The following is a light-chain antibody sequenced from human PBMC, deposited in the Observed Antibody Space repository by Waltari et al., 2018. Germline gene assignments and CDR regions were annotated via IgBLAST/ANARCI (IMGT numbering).Light chain of an antibody. V-gene: IGKV3-20*01. CDR2: GAS. CDR3: QQYGSSPLWT. Sequence: ELVLTQSPGTLSLSPGERATLSCRASQRVSSSYLAWYQQKPGQAPRLLIYGASSRATGIPDRFSGSGSGTDFTVTISRLEPEDFAVYYCQQYGSSPLWTFGQGTKVETK. CDR1: QRVSSSY. J-gene: IGKJ1*01.